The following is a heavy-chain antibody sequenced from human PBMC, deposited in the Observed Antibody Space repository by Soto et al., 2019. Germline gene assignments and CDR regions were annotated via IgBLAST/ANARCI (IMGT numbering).Heavy chain of an antibody. V-gene: IGHV1-58*02. CDR3: AAGPSYGYLGYLDY. Sequence: SVKVSCKASGFTFTSSAMQWVRQARGQRLEWIGWIVVGSGNTNYAQKFQERVTITRDMSTSTAYMELSSLRSEDTAVYYCAAGPSYGYLGYLDYWGQGTLVTVSS. CDR2: IVVGSGNT. J-gene: IGHJ4*02. D-gene: IGHD5-18*01. CDR1: GFTFTSSA.